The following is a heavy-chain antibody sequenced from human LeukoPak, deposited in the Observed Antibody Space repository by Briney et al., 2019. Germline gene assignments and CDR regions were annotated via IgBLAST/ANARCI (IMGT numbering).Heavy chain of an antibody. J-gene: IGHJ4*02. Sequence: PGGSLRLSCKFSGFTVSSNYMSWVRQAPGKGLEWVSIIHSVGDTFYADSVKGRFTISRDNSNNMVYLQMNSLTVEDTAVYYCARQGTGLDYWGQGTLVTVSS. CDR3: ARQGTGLDY. CDR1: GFTVSSNY. D-gene: IGHD1-1*01. V-gene: IGHV3-53*01. CDR2: IHSVGDT.